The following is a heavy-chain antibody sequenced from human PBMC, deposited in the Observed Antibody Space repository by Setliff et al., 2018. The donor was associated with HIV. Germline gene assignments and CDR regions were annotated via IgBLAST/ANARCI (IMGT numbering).Heavy chain of an antibody. J-gene: IGHJ2*01. D-gene: IGHD3-16*02. Sequence: ASVKVSCKASGYTFTSYDINWVRQATGQGLEWMGWLNPNSGNTGYAQKFQGRVTMTRNTSISTAYIELSSLRSEDTAVYYCARGAFGGIVVIDWYFDLWGRGTLVTVSS. CDR3: ARGAFGGIVVIDWYFDL. V-gene: IGHV1-8*02. CDR2: LNPNSGNT. CDR1: GYTFTSYD.